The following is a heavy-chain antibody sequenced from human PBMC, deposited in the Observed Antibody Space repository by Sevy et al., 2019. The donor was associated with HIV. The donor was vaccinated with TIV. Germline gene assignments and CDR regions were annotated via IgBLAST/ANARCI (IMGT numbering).Heavy chain of an antibody. CDR1: GFTFSSYA. CDR2: IYYNGRT. V-gene: IGHV4-39*01. CDR3: ARLTIFGVLTENWFDP. J-gene: IGHJ5*02. Sequence: GSLRLSCTASGFTFSSYAMNWVRQAPGKGLEWIGSIYYNGRTYYNPSLKSRVTIYVDTSKNQFSLRLTSVTAADTAVYYCARLTIFGVLTENWFDPWGQGTLVTVSS. D-gene: IGHD3-3*01.